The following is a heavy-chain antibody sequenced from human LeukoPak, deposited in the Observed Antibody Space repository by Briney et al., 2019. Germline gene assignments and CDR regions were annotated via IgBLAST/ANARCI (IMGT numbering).Heavy chain of an antibody. CDR2: ISAYNGNT. CDR3: ARDQGYCSGGSCSEFDY. V-gene: IGHV1-18*01. D-gene: IGHD2-15*01. CDR1: GYTFTSYG. Sequence: ASVKVSCKASGYTFTSYGISWVRQAPGQGLEWMGWISAYNGNTNYAQKLQGRVTMTTDTSTSTACMELRSLRSDDTAVYYSARDQGYCSGGSCSEFDYWGQGTLVTVSS. J-gene: IGHJ4*02.